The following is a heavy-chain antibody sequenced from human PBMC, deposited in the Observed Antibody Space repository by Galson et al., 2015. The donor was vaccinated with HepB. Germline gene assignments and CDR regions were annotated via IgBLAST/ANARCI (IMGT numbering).Heavy chain of an antibody. Sequence: QSGAEVKKPGESLKISCEGFRSTFTNYWLGWVRQMPGKGLEWMGIIYPTTSQITYSPSFQGQVTISLDNSINTAYLQWSGLKASDTAVYYCAIGYHGMDVWGQGTTVTVSS. CDR3: AIGYHGMDV. D-gene: IGHD3-16*02. CDR2: IYPTTSQI. J-gene: IGHJ6*02. CDR1: RSTFTNYW. V-gene: IGHV5-51*01.